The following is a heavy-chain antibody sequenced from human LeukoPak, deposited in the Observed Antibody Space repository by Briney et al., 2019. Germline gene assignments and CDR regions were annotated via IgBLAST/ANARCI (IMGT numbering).Heavy chain of an antibody. CDR3: PADSGIRYFDWRVDP. V-gene: IGHV5-51*01. D-gene: IGHD3-9*01. J-gene: IGHJ5*02. CDR2: IYPGDSDT. Sequence: GESLKISCKGSGYIFTSYWIGWVRQMPGKGLEWMGIIYPGDSDTRYSPSLQGQVTISADKSISTAYLQWSSLKASDTAVYFCPADSGIRYFDWRVDPWGQGTLVTVSS. CDR1: GYIFTSYW.